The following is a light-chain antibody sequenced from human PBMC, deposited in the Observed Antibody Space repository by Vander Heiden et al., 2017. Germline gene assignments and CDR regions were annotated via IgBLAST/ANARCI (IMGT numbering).Light chain of an antibody. CDR1: QGISSY. CDR3: QLLKSDPANT. CDR2: AAS. J-gene: IGKJ5*01. Sequence: DIQFTQSPSFLSASVGDRVTITCRASQGISSYLAWYQQKPGKAPKLLIYAASTLQSGVPSRFRGSGSGTEFTLTISSLQPEDFATYYCQLLKSDPANTFPHWTRPKIK. V-gene: IGKV1-9*01.